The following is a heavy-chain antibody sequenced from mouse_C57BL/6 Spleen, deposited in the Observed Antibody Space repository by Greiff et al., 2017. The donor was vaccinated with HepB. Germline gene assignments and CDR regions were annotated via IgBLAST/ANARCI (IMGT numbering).Heavy chain of an antibody. CDR3: VRPLLTGAFAY. J-gene: IGHJ3*01. CDR1: GFSFNTYA. CDR2: IRSKSNNYAT. V-gene: IGHV10-1*01. Sequence: GGGLVQPKGSLKLSCAASGFSFNTYAMNWVRQAPGKGLEWVARIRSKSNNYATYYADSVKDRFTISRDDSESMLYLKMNNLKTEDTAMYYCVRPLLTGAFAYWGQGTLVTVSA. D-gene: IGHD4-1*01.